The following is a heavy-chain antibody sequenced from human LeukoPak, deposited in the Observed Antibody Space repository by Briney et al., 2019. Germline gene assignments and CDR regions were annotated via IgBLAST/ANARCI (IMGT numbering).Heavy chain of an antibody. CDR3: ARMRRYYDSSGYYYVLYYFDY. J-gene: IGHJ4*02. D-gene: IGHD3-22*01. CDR1: GYTFTSYD. V-gene: IGHV1-8*01. Sequence: ASVKVSCKASGYTFTSYDINWVRQATGQGLEWMGWMNPNSGNTGYTQKFQGRVTMTRNTSISTAYMELSSLRSEDTAVYYCARMRRYYDSSGYYYVLYYFDYWGQGTLVTVSS. CDR2: MNPNSGNT.